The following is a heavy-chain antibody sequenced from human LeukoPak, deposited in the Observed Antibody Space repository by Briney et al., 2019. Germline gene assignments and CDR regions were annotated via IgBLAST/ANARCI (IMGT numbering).Heavy chain of an antibody. CDR1: GYNFNSYW. Sequence: GESLKISCKGSGYNFNSYWIGWVRQMPGKGLEWMGIFYPGDSDVRYSPSFQGQVTMSADKSITTAYLQWNSLKASDTAMYYCARRGGGSSGFYDNWGQGALVTVSS. V-gene: IGHV5-51*01. J-gene: IGHJ4*02. CDR3: ARRGGGSSGFYDN. D-gene: IGHD3-3*01. CDR2: FYPGDSDV.